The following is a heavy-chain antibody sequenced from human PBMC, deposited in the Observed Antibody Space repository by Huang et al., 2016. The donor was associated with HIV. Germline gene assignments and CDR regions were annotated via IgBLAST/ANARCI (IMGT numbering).Heavy chain of an antibody. CDR2: HYYSGST. Sequence: QVQLQESGPGLVKASQTLSLTCTVSGDSIRSGGYYWTLIRPSPAKGLEWIGYHYYSGSTDYNPSLKSRISISIDAFKTRVSLKLKSVTVADTAVYYCARAPATHSVFFYWGQGTLVTVSA. D-gene: IGHD3-3*01. V-gene: IGHV4-30-4*08. CDR1: GDSIRSGGYY. CDR3: ARAPATHSVFFY. J-gene: IGHJ4*02.